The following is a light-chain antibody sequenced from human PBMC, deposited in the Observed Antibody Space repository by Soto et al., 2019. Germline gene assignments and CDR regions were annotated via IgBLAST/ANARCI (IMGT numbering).Light chain of an antibody. Sequence: QAVVTQPPSASGTPGQRVTISCSGGSPNIGTNTVDWYQQLPGTAPKLLIYSNKQRPSGVPDRFSGSKSGTSASLAISGLQSEDEADYYCAAWDDSLRGQVFGTGTKVTVL. V-gene: IGLV1-44*01. CDR2: SNK. J-gene: IGLJ1*01. CDR3: AAWDDSLRGQV. CDR1: SPNIGTNT.